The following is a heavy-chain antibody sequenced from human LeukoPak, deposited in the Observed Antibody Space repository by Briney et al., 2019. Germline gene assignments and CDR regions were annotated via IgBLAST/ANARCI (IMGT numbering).Heavy chain of an antibody. CDR2: IYPGDSDT. D-gene: IGHD5-12*01. J-gene: IGHJ4*02. Sequence: HGESLKISCEGSGYTFKNYWIAWVRRMPGEGLEWMGSIYPGDSDTRYSPSFQGQVTISADKSFNTAYVQWSSLKASDTAMYYCARLSSRYAYSGYDPLDYWGQGSLVTVSS. CDR3: ARLSSRYAYSGYDPLDY. CDR1: GYTFKNYW. V-gene: IGHV5-51*01.